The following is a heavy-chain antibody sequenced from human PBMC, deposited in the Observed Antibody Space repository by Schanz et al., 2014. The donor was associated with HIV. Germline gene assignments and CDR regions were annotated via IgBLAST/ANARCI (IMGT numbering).Heavy chain of an antibody. CDR1: GFNVSRSY. CDR3: AKDTTAAGRGYFQH. Sequence: EVQLAETGGGLIQPGGSLRLSCVASGFNVSRSYISWVRQAPGKGLEWVSVMYSDGTSHYEDSVKGRFTISRDNSKNTLYLQMNSLRAEDTAVYYCAKDTTAAGRGYFQHWGQGTLVTVSS. J-gene: IGHJ1*01. V-gene: IGHV3-53*02. CDR2: MYSDGTS. D-gene: IGHD6-13*01.